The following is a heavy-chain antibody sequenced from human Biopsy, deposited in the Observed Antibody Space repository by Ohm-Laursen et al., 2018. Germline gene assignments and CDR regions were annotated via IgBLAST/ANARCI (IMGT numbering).Heavy chain of an antibody. CDR1: GGSLSGYS. CDR3: ARDRGYYSDRTVPGYFDL. J-gene: IGHJ2*01. Sequence: SETLSLTCTVSGGSLSGYSWNWIRQPAGKGLEWIGRIYASETTHFNPSLRSRLIMSVDTSRNQFSLRLSSVTPADTAIYYCARDRGYYSDRTVPGYFDLWGRGTLVTVSS. CDR2: IYASETT. D-gene: IGHD3-22*01. V-gene: IGHV4-4*07.